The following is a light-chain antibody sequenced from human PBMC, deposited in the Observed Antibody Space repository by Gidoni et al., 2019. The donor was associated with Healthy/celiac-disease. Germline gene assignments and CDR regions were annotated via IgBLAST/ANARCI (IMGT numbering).Light chain of an antibody. Sequence: DIQMTQSLSTLSASVGDRVTITCRASQSISSWLAWYQQKPGKAPKLLIYDASSLESGVPSRFSGSGSGTEFTLTSSSLQPDDFATYYCQQYNSYWRTFGQXTKVEIK. CDR3: QQYNSYWRT. V-gene: IGKV1-5*01. CDR1: QSISSW. J-gene: IGKJ1*01. CDR2: DAS.